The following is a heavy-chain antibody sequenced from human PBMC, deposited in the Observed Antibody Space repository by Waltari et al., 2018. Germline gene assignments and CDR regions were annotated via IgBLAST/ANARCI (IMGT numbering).Heavy chain of an antibody. V-gene: IGHV4-59*01. J-gene: IGHJ6*03. D-gene: IGHD3-10*01. CDR1: GGSISSYY. Sequence: QVQLQESGPGLVKPSETLSLTCTVSGGSISSYYWSWIRQPPGKGLEWIGYIYYSGSTNYNPSLKSRVTISVDTSKNQFSLKLSSVTAADTAVYYCARRREYYGSGSYYGYYYMDVWGKGTTVTVSS. CDR3: ARRREYYGSGSYYGYYYMDV. CDR2: IYYSGST.